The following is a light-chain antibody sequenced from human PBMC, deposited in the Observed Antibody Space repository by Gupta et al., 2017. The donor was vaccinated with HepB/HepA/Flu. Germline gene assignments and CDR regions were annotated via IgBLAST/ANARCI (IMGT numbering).Light chain of an antibody. CDR1: SSHIGSNY. J-gene: IGLJ1*01. Sequence: QSVLTQPPSASGTPGQRVTISCSGSSSHIGSNYVYWYQQLPGTAPKLLIYRNNQRPSGVPDRFSGSKSGTSASLAISGLRAEDEADYYCAAWDDSLRGYVFGTGTKVTVL. CDR3: AAWDDSLRGYV. CDR2: RNN. V-gene: IGLV1-47*01.